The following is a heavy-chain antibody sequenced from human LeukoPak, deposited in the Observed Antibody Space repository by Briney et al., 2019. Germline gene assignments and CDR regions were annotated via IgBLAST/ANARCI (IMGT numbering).Heavy chain of an antibody. J-gene: IGHJ4*02. CDR1: GFTFSSYS. V-gene: IGHV3-7*01. CDR2: LKQDGSEK. D-gene: IGHD3-10*01. CDR3: ARDDGFYSASGIYQNHFDH. Sequence: GGSLRLSCAASGFTFSSYSMSWVRQAPGKGLEWVANLKQDGSEKYYVDSVKGRFTISRDNAKNSLYLQMNSLRGEDTAVYYCARDDGFYSASGIYQNHFDHWGQGILVTVSP.